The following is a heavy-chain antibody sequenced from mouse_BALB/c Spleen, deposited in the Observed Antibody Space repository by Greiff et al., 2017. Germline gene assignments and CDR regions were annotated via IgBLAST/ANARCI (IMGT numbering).Heavy chain of an antibody. CDR3: AYGNYVGFAY. CDR2: IYPYNGGT. CDR1: GYTFTDYN. J-gene: IGHJ3*01. V-gene: IGHV1S29*02. Sequence: EVKVEESGPELVKPGASVKISCKASGYTFTDYNMHWVKQSHGKSLEWIGYIYPYNGGTGYNQKFKSKATLTVDNSSSTAYMELRSLTSEDSAVYYCAYGNYVGFAYWGQGTLVTVSA. D-gene: IGHD2-1*01.